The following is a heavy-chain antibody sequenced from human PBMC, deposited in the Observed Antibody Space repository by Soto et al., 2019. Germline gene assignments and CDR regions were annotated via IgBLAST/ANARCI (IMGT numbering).Heavy chain of an antibody. CDR3: ARVSMVRGVMGPYYYYGMDV. Sequence: SETLSLTCAVSGGSISSGGYSWSWIRQPPGKGLEWIGYIYHSGSTNYNPSLKSRVTISVDTSKNQFSLKLSSVTAADTAVYYCARVSMVRGVMGPYYYYGMDVWGQGTTVTVSS. CDR2: IYHSGST. V-gene: IGHV4-30-2*01. CDR1: GGSISSGGYS. D-gene: IGHD3-10*01. J-gene: IGHJ6*02.